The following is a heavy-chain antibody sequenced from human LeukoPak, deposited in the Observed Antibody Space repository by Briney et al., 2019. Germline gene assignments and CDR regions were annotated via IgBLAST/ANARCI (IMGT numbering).Heavy chain of an antibody. CDR1: GGTFSSYS. CDR2: IIPIFSTT. Sequence: ASVKVSCKASGGTFSSYSISWVRQAPGQGLEWMGRIIPIFSTTNYAQKFQGRVTVTADESATTAYMELSSLRSEDTAVYYRARVHYYGSGIERTNYGMDVWGQGTTVTVSS. J-gene: IGHJ6*02. CDR3: ARVHYYGSGIERTNYGMDV. V-gene: IGHV1-69*13. D-gene: IGHD3-10*01.